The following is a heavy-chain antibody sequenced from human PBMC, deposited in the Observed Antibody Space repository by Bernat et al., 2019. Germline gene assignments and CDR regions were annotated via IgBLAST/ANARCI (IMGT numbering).Heavy chain of an antibody. Sequence: QLQLQESGPGLVKPSETLSLTCTVSGGSISSSSYYWGWIRQPPGKGLEWIGSIYYSGSTYYNPSLKSRVTISVDTSKNQCSLKLSSVTAADTAVYYCARAYWRGRLFRKTDAFDIWGQGTMVTVSS. J-gene: IGHJ3*02. CDR3: ARAYWRGRLFRKTDAFDI. D-gene: IGHD2-8*02. CDR1: GGSISSSSYY. V-gene: IGHV4-39*07. CDR2: IYYSGST.